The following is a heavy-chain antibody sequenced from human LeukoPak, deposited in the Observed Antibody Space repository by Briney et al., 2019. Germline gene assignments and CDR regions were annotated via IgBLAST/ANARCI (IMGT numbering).Heavy chain of an antibody. CDR3: ARSISYGSAFDI. CDR2: IYYSGNT. J-gene: IGHJ3*02. V-gene: IGHV4-31*03. CDR1: GASTSSAGYY. D-gene: IGHD5-18*01. Sequence: PSQTLPLTCSVAGASTSSAGYYWSWSRQHPGKGLEWIGYIYYSGNTYYNPSLKSRVTISVDTSKSQFSLKLSSVTAADTAVYYCARSISYGSAFDIWGQGTMVTVSS.